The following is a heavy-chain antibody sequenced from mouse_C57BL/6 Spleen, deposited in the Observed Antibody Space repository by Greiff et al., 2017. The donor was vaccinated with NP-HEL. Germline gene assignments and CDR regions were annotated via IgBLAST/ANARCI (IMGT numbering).Heavy chain of an antibody. D-gene: IGHD4-1*01. Sequence: VQLLESGAELMKPGASVKLSCKATGYTFTGYWIEWVKQRPGHGLEWIGGILPGSGSTNYNEKFKGKATFTADTSSNTAYMQLSSLTPEDSAIDDCAIWDQPSLRKGWYFDYWGKGTTLTVSS. CDR1: GYTFTGYW. V-gene: IGHV1-9*01. J-gene: IGHJ2*01. CDR2: ILPGSGST. CDR3: AIWDQPSLRKGWYFDY.